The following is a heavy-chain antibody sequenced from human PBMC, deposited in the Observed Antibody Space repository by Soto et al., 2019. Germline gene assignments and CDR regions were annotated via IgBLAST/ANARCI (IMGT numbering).Heavy chain of an antibody. D-gene: IGHD4-17*01. CDR1: GFTFSSYG. V-gene: IGHV3-30*18. J-gene: IGHJ6*02. CDR3: AKDIGRQLNDYAAPDHYYYGMDV. Sequence: GGSLRLSCAASGFTFSSYGMHWVRQAPGKGLEWVAVISYDGSNKYYADSVKGRFTISRDNSKNTLYLQMNSLRAEDTAVYYCAKDIGRQLNDYAAPDHYYYGMDVWGQGTTVTVSS. CDR2: ISYDGSNK.